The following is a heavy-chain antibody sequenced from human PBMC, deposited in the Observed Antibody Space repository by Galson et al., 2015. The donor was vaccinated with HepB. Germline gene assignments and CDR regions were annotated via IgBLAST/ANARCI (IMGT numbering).Heavy chain of an antibody. CDR2: ISAYNGNT. CDR3: ARHFSSGWPLDSFDI. Sequence: SVKVSCKASGYAFTNYAIGWVRQAPGQGLEWMGWISAYNGNTEYVQRFKGRVTMTIDTSTTTAYMDLRSLTSDDTAIYYRARHFSSGWPLDSFDIWGQGTLVTVSS. V-gene: IGHV1-18*01. CDR1: GYAFTNYA. D-gene: IGHD6-25*01. J-gene: IGHJ3*02.